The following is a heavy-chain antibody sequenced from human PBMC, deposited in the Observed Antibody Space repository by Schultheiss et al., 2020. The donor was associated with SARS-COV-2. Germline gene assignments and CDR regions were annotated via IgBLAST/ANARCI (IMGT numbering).Heavy chain of an antibody. CDR3: ARAGSSIEPGWFDP. CDR2: INHSGST. CDR1: GGSISSYY. V-gene: IGHV4-34*01. D-gene: IGHD6-13*01. J-gene: IGHJ5*02. Sequence: SETLSLTCTVSGGSISSYYWSWIRQPPGKGLEWIGEINHSGSTNYNPSLKSRVTISVDTSKNQFSLKLSSVTAADTAVYYCARAGSSIEPGWFDPWGQGTLVTVSS.